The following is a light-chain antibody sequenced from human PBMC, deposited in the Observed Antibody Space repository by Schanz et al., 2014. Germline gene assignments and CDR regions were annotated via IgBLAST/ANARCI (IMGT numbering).Light chain of an antibody. Sequence: QSALTEPASVSGSPGQSITISCTGTSSDVGTYKCISRNQQYPGKAPKLMIYEGSKRPSGVSNRFSGSKSGSTASLTISGLQAEDEADYYCCSYAGSYTYVFGTGTKLTVL. CDR1: SSDVGTYKC. CDR2: EGS. V-gene: IGLV2-23*01. CDR3: CSYAGSYTYV. J-gene: IGLJ1*01.